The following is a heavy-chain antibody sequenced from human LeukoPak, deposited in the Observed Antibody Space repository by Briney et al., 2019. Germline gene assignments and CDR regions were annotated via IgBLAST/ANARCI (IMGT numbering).Heavy chain of an antibody. CDR3: ARHSDYYGSGSSYY. CDR1: GGSFSDYY. CDR2: INHSGSS. J-gene: IGHJ4*02. V-gene: IGHV4-34*01. Sequence: PSETLSLTCAVYGGSFSDYYWSWIRQSPGKGLEWIGEINHSGSSKYNPSIKSRVTISVDTSKNQFSLKLSSVTAADTAVYYCARHSDYYGSGSSYYWGQGTLVTVSS. D-gene: IGHD3-10*01.